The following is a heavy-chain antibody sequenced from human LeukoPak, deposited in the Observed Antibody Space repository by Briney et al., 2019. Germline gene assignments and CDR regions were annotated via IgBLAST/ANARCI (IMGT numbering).Heavy chain of an antibody. CDR2: IYYSGST. Sequence: PSETLSLTCTVSGGSISSSSYYWGWIRQPPGKGLEWIGSIYYSGSTYYNPSLKSRVTISVDTSKNQFSLKLSSVTAADTAAYYCARQDYDFWSGYSNWFDPWGQGTLVTVS. CDR1: GGSISSSSYY. CDR3: ARQDYDFWSGYSNWFDP. J-gene: IGHJ5*02. V-gene: IGHV4-39*01. D-gene: IGHD3-3*01.